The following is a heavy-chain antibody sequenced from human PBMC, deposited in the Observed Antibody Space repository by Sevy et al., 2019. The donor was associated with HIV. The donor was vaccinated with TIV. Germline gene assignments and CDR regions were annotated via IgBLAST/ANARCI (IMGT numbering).Heavy chain of an antibody. CDR1: GGSISSYY. Sequence: SETLSLTCTVSGGSISSYYWSWIRQPPGKGLEWIGYIYYSGSTNYNPSLKSRVTISVDTSKKQFSLKLSSVTAAYTAVYYGAKASAYYGSFDYWGQGTLVTVSS. CDR2: IYYSGST. V-gene: IGHV4-59*01. D-gene: IGHD3-10*01. CDR3: AKASAYYGSFDY. J-gene: IGHJ4*02.